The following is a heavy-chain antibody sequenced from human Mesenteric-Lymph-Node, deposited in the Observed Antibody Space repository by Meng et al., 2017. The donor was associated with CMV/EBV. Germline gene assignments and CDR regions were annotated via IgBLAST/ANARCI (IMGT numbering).Heavy chain of an antibody. J-gene: IGHJ4*02. CDR2: INHSGST. Sequence: QGQVHQGGAGLLKPLETLSVTWAVDGGSFSGYYWNWIRQSPEKGLEWIGEINHSGSTTYNPSFTSRIIISVDTSTNQISLNMSSVTAADTAVYYCARGSSYDILTGYFDYWGQGALVTVSS. V-gene: IGHV4-34*01. D-gene: IGHD3-9*01. CDR3: ARGSSYDILTGYFDY. CDR1: GGSFSGYY.